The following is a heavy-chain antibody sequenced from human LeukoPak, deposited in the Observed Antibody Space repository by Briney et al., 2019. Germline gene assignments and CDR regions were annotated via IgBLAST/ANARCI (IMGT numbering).Heavy chain of an antibody. J-gene: IGHJ4*02. CDR1: GFTFSIHS. V-gene: IGHV3-48*02. D-gene: IGHD3-10*01. Sequence: PGGSLRLSCAASGFTFSIHSMNWVRQAPGKGLEWVSYISSGSSTIYYADSVKGRFTISRDNAKNSLYLQVNSLRDEDTAVYYCARGRGDVRGQGTLVTVSS. CDR2: ISSGSSTI. CDR3: ARGRGDV.